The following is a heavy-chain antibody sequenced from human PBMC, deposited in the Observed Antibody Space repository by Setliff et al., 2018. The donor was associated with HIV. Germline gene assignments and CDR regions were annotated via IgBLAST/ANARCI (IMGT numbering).Heavy chain of an antibody. V-gene: IGHV1-69*13. J-gene: IGHJ4*02. CDR3: ARGPEDCNGVTCYSDYFDY. CDR2: IIPMFDAP. CDR1: GGTFSSYA. Sequence: GASVKVSCKTSGGTFSSYAISWVRQAPGQGLEWMGGIIPMFDAPNYAQKFQGRVTITADESTSTAYMELSSLRSEDSAVYYCARGPEDCNGVTCYSDYFDYWGQGTLVTVSS. D-gene: IGHD2-15*01.